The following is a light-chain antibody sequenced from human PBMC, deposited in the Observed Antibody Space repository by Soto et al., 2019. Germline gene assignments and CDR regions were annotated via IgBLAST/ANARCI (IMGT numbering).Light chain of an antibody. V-gene: IGKV3-20*01. CDR2: GAS. CDR3: QQYSTSPT. Sequence: EIVLAQSPGTLSLSPGERATLSCRASQSVSNNYLAWYQQKPGQAPRRLIYGASSRATGIPDRLSGSGSGTDFTLTISRLEPEDFAVYYCQQYSTSPTFGEGTRLAI. CDR1: QSVSNNY. J-gene: IGKJ5*01.